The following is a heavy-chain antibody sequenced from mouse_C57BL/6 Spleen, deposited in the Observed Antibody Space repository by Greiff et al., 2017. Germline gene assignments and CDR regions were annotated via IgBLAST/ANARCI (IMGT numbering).Heavy chain of an antibody. CDR2: IYPGDGDT. CDR1: GYAFSSYW. J-gene: IGHJ1*03. V-gene: IGHV1-80*01. D-gene: IGHD1-1*02. Sequence: VQLQESGAELVKPGASVKISCKASGYAFSSYWMNWVKQRPGQGLEWIGQIYPGDGDTNYKGKFKGKATLTADKSSSTAYMQLSSLTSEDSAVYFCASAVGKGDFDVWGTGTTVTVSS. CDR3: ASAVGKGDFDV.